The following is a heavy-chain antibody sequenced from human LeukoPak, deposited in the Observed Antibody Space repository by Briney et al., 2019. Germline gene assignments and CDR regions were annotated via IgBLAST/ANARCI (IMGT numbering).Heavy chain of an antibody. V-gene: IGHV3-7*03. CDR2: IKPDGSDT. D-gene: IGHD1-14*01. J-gene: IGHJ4*02. CDR1: GFTFSSLW. Sequence: GGSLRLSCAASGFTFSSLWMGWLRQAPGKGQEWVANIKPDGSDTYYVDSVKDRFTISRDNAKNSLYLQMNSLRVEDTAIYYCARISRGEPPTLWGQGTLVIVSS. CDR3: ARISRGEPPTL.